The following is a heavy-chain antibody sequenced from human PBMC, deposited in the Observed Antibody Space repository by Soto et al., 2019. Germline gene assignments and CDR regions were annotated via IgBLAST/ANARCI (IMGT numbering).Heavy chain of an antibody. V-gene: IGHV3-74*03. CDR1: GFTFGNYW. Sequence: GGSLRLSCAASGFTFGNYWMHWVRQAPGKGPEWVSRMSSDGRTTQYADSVKGRFTVSRDNAKNTLYLQMNSLRAEDTAVYYCARAEVDYWGPGTLVTVSS. CDR3: ARAEVDY. J-gene: IGHJ4*02. CDR2: MSSDGRTT.